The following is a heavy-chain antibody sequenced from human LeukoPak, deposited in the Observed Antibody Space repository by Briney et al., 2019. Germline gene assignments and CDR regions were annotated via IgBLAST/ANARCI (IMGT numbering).Heavy chain of an antibody. CDR3: ARGPGGRITMIRLRYYYGMDV. J-gene: IGHJ6*02. D-gene: IGHD3-22*01. Sequence: PGGSLRLSCAASXXXFXRXXXSXVXXXXXXXXXXXXXXXXXXXSTFYANSVKGRFTISRDNSKNTLYMQMYSLRAEDTAVYYCARGPGGRITMIRLRYYYGMDVWGQGTTVTDSS. CDR1: XXXFXRXX. V-gene: IGHV3-23*01. CDR2: XXXXXXST.